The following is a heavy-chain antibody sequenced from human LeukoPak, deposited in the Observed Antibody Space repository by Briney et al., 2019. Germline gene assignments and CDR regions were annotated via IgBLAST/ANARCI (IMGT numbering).Heavy chain of an antibody. CDR2: INPNSGGT. CDR3: ARDRGYSSSPETDY. Sequence: ASVKVSCKASGYTFTSYYMHWVRQAPGQGLEWMGWINPNSGGTNYAQKFQGRVTMTRDTSISTAYMELSRLRSDDTAVYYCARDRGYSSSPETDYWGQGTLVTVSS. V-gene: IGHV1-2*02. J-gene: IGHJ4*02. CDR1: GYTFTSYY. D-gene: IGHD6-6*01.